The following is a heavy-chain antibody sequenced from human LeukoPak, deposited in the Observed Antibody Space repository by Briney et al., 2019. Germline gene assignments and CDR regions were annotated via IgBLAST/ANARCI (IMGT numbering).Heavy chain of an antibody. Sequence: PGGGVRLSCLSCGFIFSSYWMHGVRQAGGRGGVWVARIKSSGGTTSYADSVKGRFTISRDNAKNTLYLQMNSLRAEDTAVYYCAKGGDSSGWYWNYWGQGTLVTVSS. D-gene: IGHD6-19*01. J-gene: IGHJ4*02. CDR3: AKGGDSSGWYWNY. V-gene: IGHV3-74*01. CDR2: IKSSGGTT. CDR1: GFIFSSYW.